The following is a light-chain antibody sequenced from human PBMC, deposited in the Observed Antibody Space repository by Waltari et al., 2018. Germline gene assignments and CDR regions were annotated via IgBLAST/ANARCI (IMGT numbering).Light chain of an antibody. CDR2: DAS. V-gene: IGKV3-11*01. CDR3: QQRDSWWT. Sequence: EIVLTQSPATLSLSPGERATLPCRASQSITSYLAWYQQKPGQAPRLLIYDASNRATGIQARCSGGGSGTAFTLTISSLETEDFAVYYCQQRDSWWTFGQGTKVEIK. J-gene: IGKJ1*01. CDR1: QSITSY.